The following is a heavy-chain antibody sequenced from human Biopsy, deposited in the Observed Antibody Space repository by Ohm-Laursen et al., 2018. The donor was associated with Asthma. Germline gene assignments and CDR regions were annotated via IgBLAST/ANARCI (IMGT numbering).Heavy chain of an antibody. Sequence: SVKVSCKSLGGTFNTYAIGWVRQAPGQGLEWMGGINSVFGTATYPQKFQDRVTITADDSTSTVYMELSSLRSEDTAVYYCARKAGSCISRTCYSLDFWGQGTLVTVSP. D-gene: IGHD2-2*01. CDR1: GGTFNTYA. V-gene: IGHV1-69*13. CDR3: ARKAGSCISRTCYSLDF. CDR2: INSVFGTA. J-gene: IGHJ4*02.